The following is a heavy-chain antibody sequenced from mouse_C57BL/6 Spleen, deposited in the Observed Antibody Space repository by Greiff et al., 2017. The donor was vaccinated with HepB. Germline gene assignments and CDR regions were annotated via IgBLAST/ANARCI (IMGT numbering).Heavy chain of an antibody. V-gene: IGHV5-17*01. J-gene: IGHJ2*01. CDR3: ARQEAMVFDY. CDR2: ISSGSSTI. D-gene: IGHD2-2*01. CDR1: GFTFSDYG. Sequence: EVMLVESGGGLVKPGGSLKLSCAASGFTFSDYGMHWVRQAPEKGLEWVAYISSGSSTIYYADTVKGRFTISRDNAKNTLFLQMTSLRSEDTAMYYCARQEAMVFDYWGQGTTLTVSS.